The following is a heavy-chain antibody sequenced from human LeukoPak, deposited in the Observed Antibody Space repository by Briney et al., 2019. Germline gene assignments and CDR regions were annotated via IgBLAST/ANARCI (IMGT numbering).Heavy chain of an antibody. Sequence: GGSLRLSCAASGFTFNIYGMHWVRQAPGKGLEWLAFIRYDGSNTYYADSVKGRFTVSRDDSKNTLYLQMNSLRGDDTAVYYCAKDGTSYYYIYYWGQGTLVTVSS. J-gene: IGHJ4*02. V-gene: IGHV3-30*02. CDR3: AKDGTSYYYIYY. CDR2: IRYDGSNT. D-gene: IGHD2/OR15-2a*01. CDR1: GFTFNIYG.